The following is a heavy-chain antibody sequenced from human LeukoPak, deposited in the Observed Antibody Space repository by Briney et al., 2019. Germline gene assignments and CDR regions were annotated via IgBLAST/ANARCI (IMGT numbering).Heavy chain of an antibody. CDR1: GFTLRSYY. V-gene: IGHV3-30*02. Sequence: GGSLRPSCAASGFTLRSYYMTWVRQAPGKGLEWVAFIRYDGSNKYYADSVKGRFTISRDNAKNSLYLQMNSLRAEDTAVYYCARGRDSSGYYSYYYYYYMDVWGKGTTVTVSS. D-gene: IGHD3-22*01. J-gene: IGHJ6*03. CDR2: IRYDGSNK. CDR3: ARGRDSSGYYSYYYYYYMDV.